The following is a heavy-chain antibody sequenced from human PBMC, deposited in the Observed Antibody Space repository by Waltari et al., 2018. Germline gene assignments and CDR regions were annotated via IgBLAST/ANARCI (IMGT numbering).Heavy chain of an antibody. CDR1: GFTFSSYG. Sequence: QVQLVESGGGVVQPGRSLRLSCAASGFTFSSYGMHWVRQAPGKGLECVAVISYDGSNKYYADSVKGRFTISRDNSKNTLFLQVNSLRVEDTALYYCAKLSGASDAFEIWGQGTTVTVSS. CDR2: ISYDGSNK. V-gene: IGHV3-30*18. J-gene: IGHJ3*02. CDR3: AKLSGASDAFEI. D-gene: IGHD2-15*01.